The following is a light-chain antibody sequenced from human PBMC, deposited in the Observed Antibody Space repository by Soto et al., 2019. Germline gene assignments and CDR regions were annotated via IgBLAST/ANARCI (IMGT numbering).Light chain of an antibody. Sequence: DIQMTQSPSSLSASVGERVTITCQASQDISNYLNWYQQKPGNAPKLLIYDASNLETGVPSRFSGCGSATYFTFTISSLQPEDIATYYCQQYDNLPLTFGGGTKVDIK. CDR3: QQYDNLPLT. J-gene: IGKJ4*01. CDR2: DAS. CDR1: QDISNY. V-gene: IGKV1-33*01.